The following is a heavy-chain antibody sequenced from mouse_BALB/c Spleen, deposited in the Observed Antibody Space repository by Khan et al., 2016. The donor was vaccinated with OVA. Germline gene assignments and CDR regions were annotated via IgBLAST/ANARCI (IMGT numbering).Heavy chain of an antibody. J-gene: IGHJ4*01. CDR3: ARQPYYHYNIMDY. D-gene: IGHD2-10*01. CDR2: IWSDGST. V-gene: IGHV2-6-1*01. Sequence: QVQLKESGPGLVVPSQSLSITCTISGFSLTNYGVHWVRQPPGKGLEWLVVIWSDGSTTYNSALKSRLTISKDNSKSQVFLKMNRLQTDDTAMYFCARQPYYHYNIMDYWGQGTSVTVSS. CDR1: GFSLTNYG.